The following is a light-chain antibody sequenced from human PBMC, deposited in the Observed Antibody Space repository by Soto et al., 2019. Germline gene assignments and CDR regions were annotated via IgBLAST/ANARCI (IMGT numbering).Light chain of an antibody. V-gene: IGKV3-15*01. Sequence: ETRMTQSPDTLSVSLGERATLSCRASQSLRSSLAWYQQKPGQAPRLLIYDASTRATGIPARFSGSGSGTDFTLTISGLQSEDFAVYYCQQYNNWPQTFGQGTKVDTK. CDR3: QQYNNWPQT. CDR2: DAS. J-gene: IGKJ1*01. CDR1: QSLRSS.